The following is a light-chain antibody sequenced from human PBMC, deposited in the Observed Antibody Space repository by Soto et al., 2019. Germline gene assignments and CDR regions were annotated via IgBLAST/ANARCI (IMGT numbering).Light chain of an antibody. V-gene: IGKV3D-15*01. CDR1: QTVTFSY. J-gene: IGKJ1*01. CDR3: QQYNNWPKM. CDR2: GAS. Sequence: ITQSPFTLSLSPGERVSLSCMTSQTVTFSYLAWYQQKPGQAPRLLIFGASTRATGIPDRFSGSGSGTEFTLTISSLQSEDFALYYCQQYNNWPKMFGQGTKVDIK.